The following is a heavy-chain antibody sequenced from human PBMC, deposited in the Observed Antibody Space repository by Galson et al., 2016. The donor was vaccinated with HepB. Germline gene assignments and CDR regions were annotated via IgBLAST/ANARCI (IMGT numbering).Heavy chain of an antibody. CDR2: IYPSDSDT. CDR3: ARLHISGSYYFDY. J-gene: IGHJ4*02. Sequence: QSGAEVTKPGESLKISCKGSGSSFINHWIGWVRQMPGKGLEWMGIIYPSDSDTRYSPSFQGQVTISADKSINTAYLRWSSLKASDTAMYYCARLHISGSYYFDYWGQGTLVTVSS. D-gene: IGHD6-19*01. V-gene: IGHV5-51*03. CDR1: GSSFINHW.